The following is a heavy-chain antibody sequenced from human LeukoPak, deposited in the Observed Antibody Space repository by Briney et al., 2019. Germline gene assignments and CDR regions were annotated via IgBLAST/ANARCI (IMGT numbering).Heavy chain of an antibody. CDR1: GCTFIDYY. J-gene: IGHJ4*02. D-gene: IGHD1-26*01. CDR2: ISPNSGGT. CDR3: ARGGGRYSVDY. V-gene: IGHV1-2*02. Sequence: ASVKVSCKASGCTFIDYYMHWVRQAPGQGLEWIGWISPNSGGTKSVQKFQGRVTMTRDTSITTVYMELSGLSFDDTAVYYCARGGGRYSVDYWGQGTLVIVSS.